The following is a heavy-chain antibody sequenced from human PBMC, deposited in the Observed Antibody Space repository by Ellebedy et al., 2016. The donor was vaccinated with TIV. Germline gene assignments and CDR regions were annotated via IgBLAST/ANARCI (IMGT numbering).Heavy chain of an antibody. CDR2: ISYSGST. D-gene: IGHD2-15*01. CDR1: GGSISPYY. J-gene: IGHJ3*02. V-gene: IGHV4-59*01. CDR3: ARVVWQLPVSYAFDI. Sequence: MPSETLSFTCTVSGGSISPYYWSWIRQPPGKGLEWIGYISYSGSTNYNPSLQSRVTISVDTSKNQFSLKLTSVTAADTAVYYCARVVWQLPVSYAFDIWGQGTMVTVSS.